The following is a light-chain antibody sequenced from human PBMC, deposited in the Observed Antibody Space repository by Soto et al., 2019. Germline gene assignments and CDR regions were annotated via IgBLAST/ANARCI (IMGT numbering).Light chain of an antibody. J-gene: IGKJ2*01. CDR2: KVS. CDR3: LQGTDWQYT. CDR1: QSLVNTDGNTY. Sequence: DVVMTQSPLSLPVTLGQPASISCRSSQSLVNTDGNTYLNWFQQRPGQSPRRLIFKVSNRDSGVPDRFSGSGSGTDFTLKISRVEAEDVGIYYCLQGTDWQYTFGQGTKLEIK. V-gene: IGKV2-30*01.